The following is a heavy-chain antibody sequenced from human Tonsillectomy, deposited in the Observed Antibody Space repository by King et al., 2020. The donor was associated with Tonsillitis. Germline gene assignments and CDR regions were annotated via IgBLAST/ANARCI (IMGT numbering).Heavy chain of an antibody. CDR1: GFTFSSYA. Sequence: VQLVESGGGLVQPGGSLRLSCAASGFTFSSYAMNWVRQAPGKGLEWGSVISGSGRSTYYADSVKGRFTISRDNSKNTLHVQMNSLRADDTAVYYCARAEGVPTALDYWGQGTLVTVSS. CDR3: ARAEGVPTALDY. V-gene: IGHV3-23*04. CDR2: ISGSGRST. J-gene: IGHJ4*02. D-gene: IGHD2-2*01.